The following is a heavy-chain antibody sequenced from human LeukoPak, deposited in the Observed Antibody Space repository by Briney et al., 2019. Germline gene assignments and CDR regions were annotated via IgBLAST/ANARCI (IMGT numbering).Heavy chain of an antibody. CDR2: MYLSGTT. V-gene: IGHV4-4*02. Sequence: SETLSLTCTVSGDSINSLDLWSWVRQPPGKGLEWIGEMYLSGTTHSNPSVKSRVTISIDKSRNQFFLNLSSVTAADTAVYYCAGLVGRYSSGLYYYYFDYWGQGTLVTVSS. D-gene: IGHD3-22*01. CDR3: AGLVGRYSSGLYYYYFDY. CDR1: GDSINSLDL. J-gene: IGHJ4*02.